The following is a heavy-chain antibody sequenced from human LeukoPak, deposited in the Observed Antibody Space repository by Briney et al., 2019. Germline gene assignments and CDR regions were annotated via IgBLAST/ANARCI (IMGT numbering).Heavy chain of an antibody. CDR2: IYHSGST. Sequence: SETLSLTCTVSGGSISSDGYSWSWIRQPPGKGLEWIGYIYHSGSTYYNPSLKSRVTISVDRSKNQFSLKLSSVTAADTAVYYCARGPLHYGDPNWFDPWGQGTLVTVSS. J-gene: IGHJ5*02. V-gene: IGHV4-30-2*01. CDR1: GGSISSDGYS. D-gene: IGHD4-17*01. CDR3: ARGPLHYGDPNWFDP.